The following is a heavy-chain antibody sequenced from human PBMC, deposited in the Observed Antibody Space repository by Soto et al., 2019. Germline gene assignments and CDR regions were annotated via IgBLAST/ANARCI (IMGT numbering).Heavy chain of an antibody. D-gene: IGHD6-19*01. CDR2: IYYSGST. Sequence: SETLSLTCTVSGYSISSYYWSWIRQPPGKGLEWIGYIYYSGSTNYNPSLKSRVTVSTDTSISTTYMELSSLTSEDTAVYYCTRAPRGIIVAPDYWGQGTLVTVSS. CDR3: TRAPRGIIVAPDY. CDR1: GYSISSYY. J-gene: IGHJ4*02. V-gene: IGHV4-59*03.